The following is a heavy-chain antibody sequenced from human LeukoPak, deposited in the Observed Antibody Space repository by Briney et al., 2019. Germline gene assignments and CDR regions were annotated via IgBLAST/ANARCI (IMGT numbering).Heavy chain of an antibody. D-gene: IGHD3-9*01. V-gene: IGHV3-30*02. CDR3: ATYDILTGYRRPDY. J-gene: IGHJ4*02. Sequence: GGSLRLSCAASGFTFSSYDMHWVRQAPGKGLEWVALIRYDGSNKYYADSVKGRFTISRDNSKNTLYLQMNSLGAEDTAVYYCATYDILTGYRRPDYWGQETLVTVSS. CDR1: GFTFSSYD. CDR2: IRYDGSNK.